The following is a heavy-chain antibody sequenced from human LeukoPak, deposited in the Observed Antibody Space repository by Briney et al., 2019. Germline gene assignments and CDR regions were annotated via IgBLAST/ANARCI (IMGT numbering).Heavy chain of an antibody. Sequence: PSETLSLTCAVYGGSFSGYYWSWIRHPPGKGLEWIGEINHSGSTNYNPSLKSRLTISVDTSKNQFPLKLSSVTAADTAVYYGARPRYCSGGSCYPGRFYYYGMDVWGQGTTVTVSS. CDR3: ARPRYCSGGSCYPGRFYYYGMDV. J-gene: IGHJ6*02. CDR2: INHSGST. D-gene: IGHD2-15*01. V-gene: IGHV4-34*01. CDR1: GGSFSGYY.